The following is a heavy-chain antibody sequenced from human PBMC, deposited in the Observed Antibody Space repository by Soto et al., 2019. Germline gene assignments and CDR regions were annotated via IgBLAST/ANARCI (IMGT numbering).Heavy chain of an antibody. CDR2: IKQDGSEK. CDR1: GFTFSSYW. J-gene: IGHJ4*02. V-gene: IGHV3-7*01. Sequence: GGSLRLSCAASGFTFSSYWMSWVRQAPGKGLEWVANIKQDGSEKYYVDSVKGRFTIARANAKNSLYLQMNSLRAEDTAVYYCARDRRGGGGSCYSYYWGQGTLVTVSS. D-gene: IGHD2-15*01. CDR3: ARDRRGGGGSCYSYY.